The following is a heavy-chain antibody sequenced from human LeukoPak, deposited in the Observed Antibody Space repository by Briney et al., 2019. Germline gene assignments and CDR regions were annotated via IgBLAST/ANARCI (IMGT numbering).Heavy chain of an antibody. J-gene: IGHJ4*02. CDR3: ARDLAYSRLDY. CDR1: GLTFSSSW. D-gene: IGHD5-18*01. CDR2: INPDGNKK. V-gene: IGHV3-7*01. Sequence: GGSLRLSCAVSGLTFSSSWMDWVRQAPGKGLEWVASINPDGNKKYSADSVKGRFTISRDNAENSLYLQMNSVRVEDTAFYYCARDLAYSRLDYWGQGMLVTVSS.